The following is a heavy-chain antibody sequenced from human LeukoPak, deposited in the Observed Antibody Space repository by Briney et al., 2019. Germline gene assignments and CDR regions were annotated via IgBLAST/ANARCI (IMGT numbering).Heavy chain of an antibody. D-gene: IGHD1-1*01. Sequence: GGTLRLSCAASGFTFNSYAMHWVRQAPGKGLEWVAVISYDGSNKYYADSVKGRFTISRDNSKNTLYLQMNSLRAEDTAVYYCAREELERPAALDYWGQGTLVTVSS. CDR2: ISYDGSNK. V-gene: IGHV3-30*04. CDR3: AREELERPAALDY. CDR1: GFTFNSYA. J-gene: IGHJ4*02.